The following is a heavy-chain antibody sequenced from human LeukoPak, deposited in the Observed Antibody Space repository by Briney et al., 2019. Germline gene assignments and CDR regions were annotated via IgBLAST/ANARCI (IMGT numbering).Heavy chain of an antibody. CDR1: GYTLTELS. CDR3: ATDHTWVGRGWVDL. J-gene: IGHJ5*02. CDR2: FDPEDGET. V-gene: IGHV1-24*01. D-gene: IGHD1-26*01. Sequence: GASVKVSCKVSGYTLTELSMHWVRQAPGKGLEWMGGFDPEDGETIYAQKFQGRVTMTEDTSTDTAYMELSSLRSEDTAVYYCATDHTWVGRGWVDLWGQGTLVTVSS.